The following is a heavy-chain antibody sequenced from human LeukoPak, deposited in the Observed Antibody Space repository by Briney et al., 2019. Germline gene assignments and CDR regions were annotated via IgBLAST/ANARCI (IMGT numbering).Heavy chain of an antibody. CDR3: AREAAFDM. Sequence: GGSLRLSCAASGFTFSSYPMNWGRQAPGKGLEWVSSISSSSTYTFYADSVKGRFTISRDSAKNSLYLQMNSLRAEDTAVYYCAREAAFDMWGQGTMVTVSS. CDR2: ISSSSTYT. J-gene: IGHJ3*02. V-gene: IGHV3-21*06. CDR1: GFTFSSYP.